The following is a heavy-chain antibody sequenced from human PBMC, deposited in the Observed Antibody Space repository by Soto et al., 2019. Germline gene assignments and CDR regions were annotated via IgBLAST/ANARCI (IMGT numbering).Heavy chain of an antibody. J-gene: IGHJ6*02. CDR1: GGSISSGDYY. V-gene: IGHV4-30-4*01. CDR3: AREGRRAYGMDV. CDR2: IYYSGST. Sequence: KTSETLSLTCTVSGGSISSGDYYWSWIRQPPGKGLEWIGYIYYSGSTYYNPSLKSRVTISVDTSKNQFSLKLSSVTAADTAVYYCAREGRRAYGMDVWGQGTTVTVSS.